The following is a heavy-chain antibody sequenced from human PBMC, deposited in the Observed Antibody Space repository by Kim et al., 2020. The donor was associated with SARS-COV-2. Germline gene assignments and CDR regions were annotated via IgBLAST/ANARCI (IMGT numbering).Heavy chain of an antibody. CDR1: GFTFDDYA. Sequence: GGSLRLSCAASGFTFDDYAMHWVRQAPGKGLEWVSGISWNSGSIGYADSVKGRFTISRDNAKNSLYLQMNSLRAEDTALYYCAKLSSGYWGAFDYWGQGTLVTVSS. CDR2: ISWNSGSI. V-gene: IGHV3-9*01. D-gene: IGHD3-22*01. CDR3: AKLSSGYWGAFDY. J-gene: IGHJ4*02.